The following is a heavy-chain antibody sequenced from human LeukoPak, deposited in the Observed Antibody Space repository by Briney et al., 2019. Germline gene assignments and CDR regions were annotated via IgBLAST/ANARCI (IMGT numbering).Heavy chain of an antibody. CDR1: GFTFNTYL. D-gene: IGHD3-22*01. V-gene: IGHV3-7*05. J-gene: IGHJ4*02. CDR2: IKQDGSEQ. Sequence: PGGSLRLSCAASGFTFNTYLMTWVRQAPGKGLEWVANIKQDGSEQYYVDSVKGRFTISRDNAKKSLYLQMSSLRAEDTAIYYCARGRSDSLAGPFDYWGQGALVTVSS. CDR3: ARGRSDSLAGPFDY.